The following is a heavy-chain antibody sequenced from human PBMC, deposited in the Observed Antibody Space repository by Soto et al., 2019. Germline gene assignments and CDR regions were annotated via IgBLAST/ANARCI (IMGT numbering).Heavy chain of an antibody. D-gene: IGHD3-22*01. CDR2: ISSSSSYT. CDR1: GFTFSDYY. J-gene: IGHJ4*02. CDR3: ARAAYYYDSSGRRCYFDY. V-gene: IGHV3-11*06. Sequence: QVQLVESGGGLVKPGGSLRLSCAASGFTFSDYYMSWIRQAPGKGLEWVSYISSSSSYTNYADSVKGRFTISRDNAKNSLYLQMNSLRAEDTAVYYCARAAYYYDSSGRRCYFDYWGQGTLVTVSS.